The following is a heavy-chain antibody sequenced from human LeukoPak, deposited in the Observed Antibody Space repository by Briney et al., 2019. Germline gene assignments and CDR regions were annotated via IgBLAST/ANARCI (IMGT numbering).Heavy chain of an antibody. Sequence: TSETLSLTCTVSGGSISSSSYYWGWIRQPPGKGLEWIGSIYYSGSTYYNPSLKSRVTISVDTSKNQFSLKLSSVTAADTAVYYCARAFSGWDDAFDIWGQGTMVTVSS. CDR2: IYYSGST. D-gene: IGHD6-19*01. CDR1: GGSISSSSYY. CDR3: ARAFSGWDDAFDI. V-gene: IGHV4-39*07. J-gene: IGHJ3*02.